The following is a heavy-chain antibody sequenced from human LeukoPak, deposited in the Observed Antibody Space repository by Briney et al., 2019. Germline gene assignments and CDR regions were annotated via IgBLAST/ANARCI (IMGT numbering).Heavy chain of an antibody. D-gene: IGHD6-13*01. J-gene: IGHJ4*02. Sequence: SETLSLTCTVSGYSISSGYYWGWIRQPPGKGLEWIGSIYYSGSTYYNPSLKSRVTISLDTSKNQFSLKLSSVTAADTAVYYCARVSAAAGNLDYWGQGTLVTVSS. CDR3: ARVSAAAGNLDY. V-gene: IGHV4-38-2*02. CDR2: IYYSGST. CDR1: GYSISSGYY.